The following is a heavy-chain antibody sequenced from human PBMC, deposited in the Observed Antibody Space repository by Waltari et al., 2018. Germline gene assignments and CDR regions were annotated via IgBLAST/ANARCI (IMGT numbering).Heavy chain of an antibody. J-gene: IGHJ5*02. CDR2: IYYSGST. V-gene: IGHV4-39*07. CDR1: GGSISSSSYY. Sequence: QLQLQESGPGLVKPSETLSLTCTVSGGSISSSSYYWGWIRQPPGKGLEWIGSIYYSGSTYYNPSLKSRVTIPVDTSKNQFSLKLSSVTAADTAVYYCARDGRAPGWFDPWGQGTLVTVSS. CDR3: ARDGRAPGWFDP.